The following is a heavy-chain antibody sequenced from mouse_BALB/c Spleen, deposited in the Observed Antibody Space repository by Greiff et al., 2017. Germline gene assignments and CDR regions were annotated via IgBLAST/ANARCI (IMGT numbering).Heavy chain of an antibody. CDR3: ARYGYDAGPWFAY. CDR2: INPGSGGT. J-gene: IGHJ3*01. V-gene: IGHV1-54*01. D-gene: IGHD2-2*01. CDR1: GYAFTNYL. Sequence: QVQLQQSGAELVRPGTSVKVSCKASGYAFTNYLIEWVKQRPGQGLEWIGVINPGSGGTNFNEKFKGKATLTADKSSSTAYMQLSSLTSDDSAVYFCARYGYDAGPWFAYWGQGTLVTVSA.